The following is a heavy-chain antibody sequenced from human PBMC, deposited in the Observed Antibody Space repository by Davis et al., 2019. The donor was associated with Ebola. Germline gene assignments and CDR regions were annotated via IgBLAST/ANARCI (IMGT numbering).Heavy chain of an antibody. CDR2: ISYDGSNK. D-gene: IGHD7-27*01. J-gene: IGHJ6*02. CDR3: ARDLGGMDV. Sequence: GESLKISCAASGFTFSSYAMHWVRQAPGKGLEWVAVISYDGSNKYYADSVKGRFTISRDNSKNTLYLQMNSLRAEDTAVYYCARDLGGMDVWGQGTTVTVSS. V-gene: IGHV3-30-3*01. CDR1: GFTFSSYA.